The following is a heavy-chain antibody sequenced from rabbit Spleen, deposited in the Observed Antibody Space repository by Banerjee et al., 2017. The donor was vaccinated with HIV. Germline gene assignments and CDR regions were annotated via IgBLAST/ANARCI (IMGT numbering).Heavy chain of an antibody. J-gene: IGHJ6*01. V-gene: IGHV1S45*01. CDR1: GVSFSSSSY. CDR2: IGAGSSGST. CDR3: ARDTGTSFSTYGMDL. Sequence: QEQLVESGGGLVRPEGSLTLTCTASGVSFSSSSYMCWVRQAPGKGLEWIACIGAGSSGSTYSATWAKGRFTISKTSSTTVTLQMTSLTAADTATYFCARDTGTSFSTYGMDLWGQGTLVTVS. D-gene: IGHD8-1*01.